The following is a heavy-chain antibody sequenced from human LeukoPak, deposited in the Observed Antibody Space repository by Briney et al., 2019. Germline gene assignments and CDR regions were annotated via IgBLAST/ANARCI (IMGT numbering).Heavy chain of an antibody. Sequence: PGGSLRLSCAASGFTFSSSWMHWVRQAPGKGLVWVSRINSDGSITTYADSVKGRFTISRDNAKNTLYLQMNSLRAEDTAVYYCARDWHYGGANDYWGQGTLVTVSS. D-gene: IGHD4-23*01. CDR1: GFTFSSSW. CDR2: INSDGSIT. CDR3: ARDWHYGGANDY. J-gene: IGHJ4*02. V-gene: IGHV3-74*01.